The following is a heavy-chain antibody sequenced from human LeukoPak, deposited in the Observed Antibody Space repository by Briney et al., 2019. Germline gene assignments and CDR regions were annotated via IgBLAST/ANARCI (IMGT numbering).Heavy chain of an antibody. CDR1: GFTFSSYW. J-gene: IGHJ4*02. CDR3: AKAIWFGALGYDY. V-gene: IGHV3-74*01. D-gene: IGHD3-10*01. Sequence: GGSLRLSCAASGFTFSSYWMHWVRQAPGKGLVWVSRINSDGSSTSYADSVKGRFTISRDNAKNTLYLQMNSLRAEDTAVYYCAKAIWFGALGYDYWGQGTLVTVSS. CDR2: INSDGSST.